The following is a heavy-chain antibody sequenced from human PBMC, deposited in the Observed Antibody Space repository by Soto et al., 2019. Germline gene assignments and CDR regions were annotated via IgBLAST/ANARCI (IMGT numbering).Heavy chain of an antibody. V-gene: IGHV1-3*01. Sequence: QVQLVQSGAEVKKPGASVKVSCKASGYTFTSYAMHWVRQAPGQRLEWMGWINAGNGNTKYSQKFQGRVTITRDTSASTAYMELSSLRSEDTAVYYCARDEYDYVWGSDLLPNDYWGQGTLVTVSS. CDR2: INAGNGNT. J-gene: IGHJ4*02. D-gene: IGHD3-16*01. CDR1: GYTFTSYA. CDR3: ARDEYDYVWGSDLLPNDY.